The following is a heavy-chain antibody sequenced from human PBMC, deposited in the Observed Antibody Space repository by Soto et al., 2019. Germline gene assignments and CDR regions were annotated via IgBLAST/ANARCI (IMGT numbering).Heavy chain of an antibody. CDR2: INGGGDST. J-gene: IGHJ4*02. D-gene: IGHD1-1*01. V-gene: IGHV3-23*01. CDR3: ARGWTFDL. Sequence: EVQLLESGGGLVQPGGSLRLSCAASGFTFSSYAMSWVRQAPGKGLEWVSGINGGGDSTYFADSVRGRFTISRDNSKNTLFLQMNSLRAVDTAVYYCARGWTFDLWGQGTLVTVSS. CDR1: GFTFSSYA.